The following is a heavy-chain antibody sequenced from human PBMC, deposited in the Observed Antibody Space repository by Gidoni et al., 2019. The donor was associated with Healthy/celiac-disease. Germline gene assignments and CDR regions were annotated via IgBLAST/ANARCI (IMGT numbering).Heavy chain of an antibody. J-gene: IGHJ4*02. CDR1: GGSISSYY. Sequence: QLQLLDSGPGLVKPSEPLSLTCTVSGGSISSYYWSWIRQPPGKGLEWIGYIYYSGSTNYNPSLKSRVTISVDTSKNQFSLKLSSVTAADTAVYYCARRFGIAVNYYFDYWGQGTLVTVSS. D-gene: IGHD6-19*01. CDR3: ARRFGIAVNYYFDY. CDR2: IYYSGST. V-gene: IGHV4-59*01.